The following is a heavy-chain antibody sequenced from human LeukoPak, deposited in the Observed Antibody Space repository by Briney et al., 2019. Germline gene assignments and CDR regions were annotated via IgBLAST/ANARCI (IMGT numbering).Heavy chain of an antibody. Sequence: ASVRVSCKTSGYTFTGYYLHWVRQAPGQSLAWVGWINPKSGGTNYAQAFQGRVALTTDTSISTAYMELTTLTSDDTAVYYCASISTTGPFDYWGQGTLVTVSS. CDR1: GYTFTGYY. D-gene: IGHD1-1*01. CDR3: ASISTTGPFDY. V-gene: IGHV1-2*02. CDR2: INPKSGGT. J-gene: IGHJ4*02.